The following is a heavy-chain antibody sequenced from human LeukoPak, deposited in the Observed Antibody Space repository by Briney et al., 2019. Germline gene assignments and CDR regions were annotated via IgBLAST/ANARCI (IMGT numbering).Heavy chain of an antibody. D-gene: IGHD3-22*01. CDR2: IYSGGST. CDR3: ASNYYYDSSGYYYDHDY. V-gene: IGHV3-53*01. J-gene: IGHJ4*02. Sequence: HPGGSLRLSCAASGFTVSSNYMSWVRQAPGKGLEWVSVIYSGGSTYYADSVKGRFTISRDNSKNTLYLQMNSLRAEDTAVYYCASNYYYDSSGYYYDHDYWGQGTLVTVSS. CDR1: GFTVSSNY.